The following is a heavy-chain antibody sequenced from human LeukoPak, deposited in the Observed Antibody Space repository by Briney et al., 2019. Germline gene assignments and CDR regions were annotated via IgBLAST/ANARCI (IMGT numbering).Heavy chain of an antibody. Sequence: GGSLRLSCAASGLTFSSSAMTWVRHTPGKGLEWVSAINGDGSDTIYTDSVKDRFTVSRDNSKNTLYLQMQGLRAEDTAVYYCAKGGGYAPLDYWGQGTLVSVSS. CDR1: GLTFSSSA. CDR2: INGDGSDT. V-gene: IGHV3-23*01. J-gene: IGHJ4*02. D-gene: IGHD5-12*01. CDR3: AKGGGYAPLDY.